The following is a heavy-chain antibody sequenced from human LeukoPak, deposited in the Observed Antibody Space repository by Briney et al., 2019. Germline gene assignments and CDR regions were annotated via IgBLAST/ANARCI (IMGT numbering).Heavy chain of an antibody. V-gene: IGHV5-51*01. Sequence: GGSLKISCKGSGFSLTTYWIAWVRQMPGKGLELMGIIYPGDSDTRYSPSLQGQVTISADKSINTAYLQWSSLKASDTAMYYCARYSLLPSSTVTTNYYYMDVWGKGTTVTVSS. CDR2: IYPGDSDT. D-gene: IGHD4-11*01. CDR3: ARYSLLPSSTVTTNYYYMDV. J-gene: IGHJ6*03. CDR1: GFSLTTYW.